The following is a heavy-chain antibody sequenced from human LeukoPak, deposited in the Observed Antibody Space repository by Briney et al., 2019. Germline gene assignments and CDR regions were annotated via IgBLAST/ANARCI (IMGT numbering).Heavy chain of an antibody. J-gene: IGHJ4*02. D-gene: IGHD1-26*01. Sequence: TGGSLRLSCAASGFTVSSNYMSWVRQAPGKGLEWVSGINWNGGSTGYADSVKGRFTISRDNAKNSPYLQMNSLRAEDTALYYCARSVGATPLDYWGQGTLVTVSS. CDR2: INWNGGST. CDR3: ARSVGATPLDY. V-gene: IGHV3-20*04. CDR1: GFTVSSNY.